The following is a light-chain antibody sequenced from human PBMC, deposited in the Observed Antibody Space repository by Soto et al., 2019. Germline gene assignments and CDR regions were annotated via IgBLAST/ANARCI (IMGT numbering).Light chain of an antibody. CDR2: DAS. V-gene: IGKV3-11*01. J-gene: IGKJ5*01. CDR1: QSVGSY. CDR3: QQRSQWPPMT. Sequence: EIVLIQSPATLSLSPGERATLSCRASQSVGSYLAWYQHKPGQAPRLLISDASNRATGIPARFSGSGSETDFTLTISSLEPEDSAVYYCQQRSQWPPMTFGQGTRLEIK.